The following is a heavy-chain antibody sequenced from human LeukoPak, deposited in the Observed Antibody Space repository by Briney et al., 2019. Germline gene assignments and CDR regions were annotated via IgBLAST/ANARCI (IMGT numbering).Heavy chain of an antibody. J-gene: IGHJ4*02. CDR1: GGSISSGGYY. Sequence: PSQTLSLTCTVSGGSISSGGYYWSWIRQHPGKGLEWIGYIYYSGSTYYNPSLKSRVTISVDTSKNQFSLKLSSVTAADTAVYYCARGRPYYDFWSGYYGGDGETRSVFKFDYWGQGTLVTVSS. CDR2: IYYSGST. V-gene: IGHV4-31*03. D-gene: IGHD3-3*01. CDR3: ARGRPYYDFWSGYYGGDGETRSVFKFDY.